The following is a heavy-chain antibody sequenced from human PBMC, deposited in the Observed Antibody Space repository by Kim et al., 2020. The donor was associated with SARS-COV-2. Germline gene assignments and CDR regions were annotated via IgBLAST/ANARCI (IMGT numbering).Heavy chain of an antibody. D-gene: IGHD6-13*01. V-gene: IGHV3-48*03. CDR3: ARDLLGAAAYPGY. Sequence: YADAVKGRCTSSRDNAKNSLYLQRNSLRAEDTAVYYCARDLLGAAAYPGYWGQGTLVTVSS. J-gene: IGHJ4*02.